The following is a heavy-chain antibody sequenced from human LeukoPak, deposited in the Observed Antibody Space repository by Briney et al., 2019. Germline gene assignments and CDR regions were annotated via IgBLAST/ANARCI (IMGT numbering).Heavy chain of an antibody. CDR3: AKIQGASSSGYYGAFDI. Sequence: GGSLRLSCAASGLSFSTYAMGWVCQAPGKGLDWVSGISASGGSTYYADSAKGRFTISRDNSKSTLHLQMNSLRDEDTAVYYCAKIQGASSSGYYGAFDIWGQGTMVTVSS. V-gene: IGHV3-23*01. CDR1: GLSFSTYA. D-gene: IGHD3-22*01. J-gene: IGHJ3*02. CDR2: ISASGGST.